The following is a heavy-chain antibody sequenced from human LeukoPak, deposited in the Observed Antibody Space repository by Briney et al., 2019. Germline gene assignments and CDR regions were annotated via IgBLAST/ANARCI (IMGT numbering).Heavy chain of an antibody. CDR3: ASAVSYYYYYAMDV. D-gene: IGHD6-19*01. CDR2: VNPNSGGT. J-gene: IGHJ6*02. CDR1: GYTFSGYF. V-gene: IGHV1-2*02. Sequence: ASVKVSCKASGYTFSGYFMHWVRQAPGRGLEWMGWVNPNSGGTNYAQNFQGRVTMTRDTSISSAYMELSRLRSDDTAVYYCASAVSYYYYYAMDVWGQGTTVTVSS.